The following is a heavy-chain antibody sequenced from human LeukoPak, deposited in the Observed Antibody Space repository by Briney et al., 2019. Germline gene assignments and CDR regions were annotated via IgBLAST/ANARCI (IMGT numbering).Heavy chain of an antibody. CDR2: ISGSGDST. Sequence: GGSLRLSCAASGFTFSSYAMSWVRQAPGKGLEWVSAISGSGDSTYYADSVKGRFTISRDNSKNTLYLQMNSLRAEDTAVYYCAKEYYDFWSGYLGGWIDPWGQGTLVTVSS. J-gene: IGHJ5*02. D-gene: IGHD3-3*01. CDR3: AKEYYDFWSGYLGGWIDP. CDR1: GFTFSSYA. V-gene: IGHV3-23*01.